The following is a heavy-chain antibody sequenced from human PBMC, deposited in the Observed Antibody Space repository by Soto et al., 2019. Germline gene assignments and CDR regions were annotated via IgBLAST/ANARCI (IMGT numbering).Heavy chain of an antibody. Sequence: GASVTVSCKASGGTFSSYAISWVRQAPGQGLEWMGGIIPIFGTANYAQKFQGRVTITADESTSTAYMELSSLRSEDTAVYYCARAYYDFWSGSDFAYYYYGMDVWGQGTTVTVSS. V-gene: IGHV1-69*13. CDR1: GGTFSSYA. CDR2: IIPIFGTA. D-gene: IGHD3-3*01. CDR3: ARAYYDFWSGSDFAYYYYGMDV. J-gene: IGHJ6*02.